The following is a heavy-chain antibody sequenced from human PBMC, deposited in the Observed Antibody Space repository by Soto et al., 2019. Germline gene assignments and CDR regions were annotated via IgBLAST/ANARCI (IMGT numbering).Heavy chain of an antibody. Sequence: PSETLSLTCTVSGGSISSSSYYWGWIRQPPGKGLEWIGSIYYSGSTYYNPSLKSRVTISVDTSKNQFSLKLSSVTAADTAVYYCARRGTYCSSTSCQNWFDPWGQGTLVTSPQ. CDR2: IYYSGST. CDR1: GGSISSSSYY. D-gene: IGHD2-2*01. V-gene: IGHV4-39*01. J-gene: IGHJ5*02. CDR3: ARRGTYCSSTSCQNWFDP.